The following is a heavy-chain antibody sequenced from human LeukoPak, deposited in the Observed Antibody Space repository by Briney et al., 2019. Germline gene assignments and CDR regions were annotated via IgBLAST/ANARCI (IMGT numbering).Heavy chain of an antibody. V-gene: IGHV4-39*01. CDR2: IYYSGST. Sequence: SETLSLTCTVSGGSISSSSYYWGWIRQPPGKGLEWIGSIYYSGSTYYNPSLKSRVTISVDTSKNQFSLKLSSVTAADTAVYYCARHETTVPYFDYWGQGTLVTVSS. J-gene: IGHJ4*02. D-gene: IGHD4-17*01. CDR3: ARHETTVPYFDY. CDR1: GGSISSSSYY.